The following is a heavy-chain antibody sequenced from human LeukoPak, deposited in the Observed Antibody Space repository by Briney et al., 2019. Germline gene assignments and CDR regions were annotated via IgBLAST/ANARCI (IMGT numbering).Heavy chain of an antibody. CDR2: IWYDGSNK. CDR1: GFTFSTYG. CDR3: ARDRAKWVAAPLGF. Sequence: PGRSLRIYCAASGFTFSTYGMHWVRQAPSQGLAWVAVIWYDGSNKYYADSVKGRFTISRDNSKNTLYLQMNSLRAEDTAVYYCARDRAKWVAAPLGFWGQGTLVTVSS. J-gene: IGHJ4*02. V-gene: IGHV3-33*01. D-gene: IGHD3-16*01.